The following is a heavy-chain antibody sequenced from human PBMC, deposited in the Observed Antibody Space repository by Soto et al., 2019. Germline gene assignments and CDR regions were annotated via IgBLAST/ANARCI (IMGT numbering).Heavy chain of an antibody. CDR2: INRDGRNT. CDR1: GFIFSSYW. D-gene: IGHD3-10*01. CDR3: ERDFMVRGRASNRFDA. V-gene: IGHV3-74*03. J-gene: IGHJ5*02. Sequence: GGSLRLSCAASGFIFSSYWMHWVRQVPGKGPVWVARINRDGRNTKYADSVKGRFTISRDNAKNTLYLQLNSLRAEGTAVYYCERDFMVRGRASNRFDAWGQGTVVTVSS.